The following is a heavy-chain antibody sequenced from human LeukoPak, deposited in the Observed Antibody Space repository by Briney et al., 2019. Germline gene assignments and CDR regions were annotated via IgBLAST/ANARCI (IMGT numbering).Heavy chain of an antibody. Sequence: EASVKVSCKASGYTFTSHGISWVRQAPGQGLEWMGWISAYNGNTNYAQKLQGRVTMTTDTSTSTAYMELRSLRSDDTAVYYCARGPRFLEWSYYYYMDVWGKGTTVTVSS. J-gene: IGHJ6*03. CDR2: ISAYNGNT. CDR3: ARGPRFLEWSYYYYMDV. D-gene: IGHD3-3*01. CDR1: GYTFTSHG. V-gene: IGHV1-18*01.